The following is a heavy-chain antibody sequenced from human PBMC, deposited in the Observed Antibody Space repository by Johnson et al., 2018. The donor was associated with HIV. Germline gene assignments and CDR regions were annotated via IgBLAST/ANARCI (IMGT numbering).Heavy chain of an antibody. CDR3: ATRDPTHRPGVFDI. CDR2: ISSSGSTV. J-gene: IGHJ3*02. D-gene: IGHD1-14*01. V-gene: IGHV3-11*04. CDR1: GFSFSDYY. Sequence: VQLVESGGGLVKPGGSLRLSCAASGFSFSDYYMSWIRQAPGKGPEWVSYISSSGSTVYYAASVKGRFTISRDNAKNSLYLQMNSLRAEDTAVYYCATRDPTHRPGVFDIWGQGTMVTVSS.